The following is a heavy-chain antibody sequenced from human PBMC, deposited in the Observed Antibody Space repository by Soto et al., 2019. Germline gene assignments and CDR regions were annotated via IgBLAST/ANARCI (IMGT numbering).Heavy chain of an antibody. CDR3: AKDTPRPYDLWSGYYDSTFFDY. Sequence: GGSLRLSCAASGFTFSSYAMSWVRQAQGKGLEWVSAISGSGGSTYYADSVKGRFTISRDNSKNTLYLQMNSLRAEDTAVYYCAKDTPRPYDLWSGYYDSTFFDYWGQGTLVTVSS. CDR2: ISGSGGST. J-gene: IGHJ4*02. CDR1: GFTFSSYA. D-gene: IGHD3-3*01. V-gene: IGHV3-23*01.